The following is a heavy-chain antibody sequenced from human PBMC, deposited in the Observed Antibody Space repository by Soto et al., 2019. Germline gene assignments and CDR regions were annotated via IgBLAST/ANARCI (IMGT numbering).Heavy chain of an antibody. V-gene: IGHV3-30*18. D-gene: IGHD2-15*01. CDR1: GFTFSSYG. CDR2: ISYDGSNK. CDR3: AKDRSSGGSYEHY. Sequence: QVQLVESGGGVVQPGRSLRLSCAASGFTFSSYGMQWVRQAPGKGLEWVAVISYDGSNKYYADSVKGRFTISRDNSKNTLYLQMNSLRAEDTAVYYCAKDRSSGGSYEHYWGHGNLVTVSS. J-gene: IGHJ4*01.